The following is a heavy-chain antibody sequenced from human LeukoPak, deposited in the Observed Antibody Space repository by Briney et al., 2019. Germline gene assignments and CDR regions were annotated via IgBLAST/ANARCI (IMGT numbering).Heavy chain of an antibody. J-gene: IGHJ6*03. V-gene: IGHV4-59*01. CDR2: LYYSGST. D-gene: IGHD1-26*01. CDR1: GDSFSYFY. CDR3: ASGSYAYYYMDV. Sequence: PSETLSLTCTVSGDSFSYFYWSWIRQPPGKGLEWIGYLYYSGSTNYNPSLKSRVIISVDTSKNQFSLKLSSVTAADTAVYYCASGSYAYYYMDVWGKGTTVTVSS.